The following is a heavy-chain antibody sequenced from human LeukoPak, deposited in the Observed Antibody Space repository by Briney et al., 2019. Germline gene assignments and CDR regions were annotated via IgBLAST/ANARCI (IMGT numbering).Heavy chain of an antibody. D-gene: IGHD3-9*01. CDR3: AKDILTGDYYYGMDV. CDR1: GFTFDDYA. CDR2: ISWHSVSI. V-gene: IGHV3-9*01. J-gene: IGHJ6*02. Sequence: GRSLRLSCAASGFTFDDYAMHWVRQAPGKGLEWVSGISWHSVSIGYADSVKGRFTISRDNAKNSLYLQMNSLRAEDTALYYCAKDILTGDYYYGMDVWGQGTTVTVSS.